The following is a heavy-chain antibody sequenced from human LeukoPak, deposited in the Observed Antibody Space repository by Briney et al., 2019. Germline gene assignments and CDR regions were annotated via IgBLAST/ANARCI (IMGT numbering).Heavy chain of an antibody. D-gene: IGHD3-22*01. V-gene: IGHV3-30*04. CDR2: ISYDGSNK. CDR3: AKDPPYYYDSSGYYGPTS. CDR1: GFTFSSYA. J-gene: IGHJ4*02. Sequence: PGGSLRLSCAASGFTFSSYAMHWVRQALGKGLEWVAVISYDGSNKYYADSVKGRFTISRDNSKNTLYLQMNSLRAEDTAVYYCAKDPPYYYDSSGYYGPTSWGQGTLVTVSS.